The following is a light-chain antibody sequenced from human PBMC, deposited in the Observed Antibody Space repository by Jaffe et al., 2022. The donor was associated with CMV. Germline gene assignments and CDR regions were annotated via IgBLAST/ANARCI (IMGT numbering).Light chain of an antibody. J-gene: IGLJ3*02. CDR3: CSYSTSSPWV. V-gene: IGLV2-23*02. Sequence: QSALTQPASVSGSPGQSITISCTGTSSDVGSYNLVSWYQQHPGKGPKLMTYEVSKRPSGVSDRFSGSKSGNTASLTISGLQAEDEADYYCCSYSTSSPWVFGGGTKLTVL. CDR2: EVS. CDR1: SSDVGSYNL.